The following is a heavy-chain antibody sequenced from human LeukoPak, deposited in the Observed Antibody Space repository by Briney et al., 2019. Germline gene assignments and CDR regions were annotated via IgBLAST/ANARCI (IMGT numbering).Heavy chain of an antibody. Sequence: GGSLRLSCAASGFTFSSYSMNWVGQAPGKGLEWVSSISSSSSYIYYADSVKGRFTISRDNAKNSLYLQMNSLRAEDTAVYYCARDRVYGDYGGDYWGQGTLVTVSS. J-gene: IGHJ4*02. CDR1: GFTFSSYS. CDR3: ARDRVYGDYGGDY. CDR2: ISSSSSYI. V-gene: IGHV3-21*01. D-gene: IGHD4-17*01.